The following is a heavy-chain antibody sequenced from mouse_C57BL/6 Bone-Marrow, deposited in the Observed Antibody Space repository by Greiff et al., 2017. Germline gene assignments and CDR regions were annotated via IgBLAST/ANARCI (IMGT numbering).Heavy chain of an antibody. CDR3: ARRRLGPWFAY. Sequence: EVKLMESGPGLVKPSQSLSLTCSVTGYSITSGYYWNWIRQFPGNKLELMGYISYDGSNNYNPSLKNRISITRDTSKNQFFLKLNSVTSEDTATYYCARRRLGPWFAYWGQGTLVTVSA. J-gene: IGHJ3*01. CDR1: GYSITSGYY. V-gene: IGHV3-6*01. D-gene: IGHD4-1*01. CDR2: ISYDGSN.